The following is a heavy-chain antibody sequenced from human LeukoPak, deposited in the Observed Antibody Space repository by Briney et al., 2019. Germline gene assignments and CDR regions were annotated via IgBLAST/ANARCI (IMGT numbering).Heavy chain of an antibody. CDR1: AYSISSDYF. CDR3: ARAPGRNYYSYMDV. Sequence: SETLSLTCAVSAYSISSDYFWAWIRQPPGKGLEWIGTIYHGGSTSYNPSLKSRVTIPLDTSKNHFSLNLTSLTAADTALYYCARAPGRNYYSYMDVWGKGTTVTVSS. V-gene: IGHV4-38-2*01. J-gene: IGHJ6*03. CDR2: IYHGGST.